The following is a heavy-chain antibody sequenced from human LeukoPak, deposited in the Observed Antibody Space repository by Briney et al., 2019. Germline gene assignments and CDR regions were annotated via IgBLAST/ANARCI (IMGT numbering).Heavy chain of an antibody. J-gene: IGHJ4*02. V-gene: IGHV4-59*01. CDR3: ARGKEVITMLRGLKPGYYFDY. Sequence: SETLSLTCTVSGGSISSYYWSWIRQPPGKGLEWIGYIYYSGSTNYNPSLKSRVTISVDTSKNQFSLKLSSVTAADTAVYYCARGKEVITMLRGLKPGYYFDYWGQGALVTVSS. D-gene: IGHD3-10*01. CDR1: GGSISSYY. CDR2: IYYSGST.